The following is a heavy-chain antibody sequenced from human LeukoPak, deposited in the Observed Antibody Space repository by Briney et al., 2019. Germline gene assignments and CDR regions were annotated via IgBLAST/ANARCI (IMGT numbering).Heavy chain of an antibody. CDR1: GFTFSSYE. Sequence: GGSLRLSCAASGFTFSSYEMNWVRQAPGKGLEWLSYISSSGSTKYYADSVKGRFTISRDNAKNSLYLQMNTLRAEDTAFYYCARALYYYDSSGYYTPGWGQGTLVTVSS. D-gene: IGHD3-22*01. J-gene: IGHJ4*02. CDR2: ISSSGSTK. V-gene: IGHV3-48*03. CDR3: ARALYYYDSSGYYTPG.